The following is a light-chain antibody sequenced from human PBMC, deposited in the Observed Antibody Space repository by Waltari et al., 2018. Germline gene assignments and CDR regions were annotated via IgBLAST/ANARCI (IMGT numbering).Light chain of an antibody. CDR1: QSVNSKF. J-gene: IGKJ1*01. Sequence: EIVLTQSPGTLSLSPGERATLSCRASQSVNSKFLAWYQQKPGQAPRLLIYGASSRATGIPDRFSGRGSETDFSLTISRLEPEDFAVYYCQQYGTSLSWTFGQGTKVEIK. CDR2: GAS. CDR3: QQYGTSLSWT. V-gene: IGKV3-20*01.